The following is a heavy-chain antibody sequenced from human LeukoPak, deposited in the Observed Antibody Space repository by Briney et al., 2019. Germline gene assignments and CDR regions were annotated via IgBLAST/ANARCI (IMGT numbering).Heavy chain of an antibody. CDR3: ARFRRDSMVRSDAFDI. CDR1: GDTFTSYG. J-gene: IGHJ3*02. V-gene: IGHV1-18*01. CDR2: ISAYNGNT. Sequence: SVKVSCKASGDTFTSYGISWLRQAPGQGLEWMGWISAYNGNTNYAQKLQGRVTMTTDTSTSTAYMELRSLRSDDTAVYYCARFRRDSMVRSDAFDIWGQGTMVTVSS. D-gene: IGHD3-10*01.